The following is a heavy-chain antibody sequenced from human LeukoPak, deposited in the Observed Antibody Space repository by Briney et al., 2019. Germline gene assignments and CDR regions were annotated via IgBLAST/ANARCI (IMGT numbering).Heavy chain of an antibody. CDR2: ISSVTSAI. J-gene: IGHJ3*02. CDR1: GLSITDYY. Sequence: GGSLRLSCAASGLSITDYYMSWIRQAPGGGLQWIAYISSVTSAIHYANSMKGRFTMSRDNAKNSVYLQMNSLRAEDTAVYYCARGSRMVRGLDAFDIWGQGTMVTVSS. CDR3: ARGSRMVRGLDAFDI. V-gene: IGHV3-11*04. D-gene: IGHD3-10*01.